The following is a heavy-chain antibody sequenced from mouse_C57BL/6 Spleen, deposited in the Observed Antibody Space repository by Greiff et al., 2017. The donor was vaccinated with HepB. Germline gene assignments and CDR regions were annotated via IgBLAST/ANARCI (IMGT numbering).Heavy chain of an antibody. J-gene: IGHJ3*01. V-gene: IGHV1-80*01. Sequence: VKLMESGAELVKPGASVKISCKASGYAFSSYWMNWVKQRPGKGLGWIGQIFPGDGDTNYNAKFKGKATLTADKSSSKAYMQLSSLTSEDCAVYFCARGGYWGQGTLVTVSA. CDR2: IFPGDGDT. CDR1: GYAFSSYW. CDR3: ARGGY.